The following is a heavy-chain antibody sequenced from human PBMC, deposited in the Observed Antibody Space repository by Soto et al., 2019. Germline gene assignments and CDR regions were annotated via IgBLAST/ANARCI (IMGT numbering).Heavy chain of an antibody. J-gene: IGHJ4*02. V-gene: IGHV1-24*01. Sequence: QVQLVQSGAEVKKPGASVKVSCKVSGYTLTELSMHWVRQAPGKGLEWMGGFDPEDGETIYAQKFQGRVTMTEDTSTDTAYMELSSLRSEDTAVYYCATVNPGGYCTNGVCYALGYWGQGTLVTVSS. D-gene: IGHD2-8*01. CDR3: ATVNPGGYCTNGVCYALGY. CDR2: FDPEDGET. CDR1: GYTLTELS.